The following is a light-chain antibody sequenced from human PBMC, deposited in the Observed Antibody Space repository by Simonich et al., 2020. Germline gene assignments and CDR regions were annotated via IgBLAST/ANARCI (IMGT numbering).Light chain of an antibody. CDR1: SGSIASNY. Sequence: NFMLTQPHSVSESPGKTVTISCTRSSGSIASNYVQWYQQRPGSAPPTVLYEDNQRPSGVPDRFSGAIDSSSNSASLTISGLKTEGEADYYCQSYDSSNHVVFGGGTKLTVL. CDR3: QSYDSSNHVV. V-gene: IGLV6-57*03. J-gene: IGLJ2*01. CDR2: EDN.